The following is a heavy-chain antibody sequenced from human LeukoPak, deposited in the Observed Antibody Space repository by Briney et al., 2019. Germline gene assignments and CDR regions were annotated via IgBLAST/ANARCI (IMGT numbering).Heavy chain of an antibody. J-gene: IGHJ4*02. D-gene: IGHD3/OR15-3a*01. Sequence: PGGSLRLSCAASGFTFDDYGMSWVRQAPGKGLEWVSDINWNGGSTGYADSVKGRFTVSRDNAKNSLYLQMNSLRAEDTAFYYCARGHSEAYFLTALIFFDCWGQGTLVTVSS. CDR1: GFTFDDYG. CDR3: ARGHSEAYFLTALIFFDC. V-gene: IGHV3-20*04. CDR2: INWNGGST.